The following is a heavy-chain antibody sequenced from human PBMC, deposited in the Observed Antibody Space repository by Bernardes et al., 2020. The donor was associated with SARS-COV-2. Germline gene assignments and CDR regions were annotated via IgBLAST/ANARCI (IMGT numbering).Heavy chain of an antibody. CDR3: AREHTIFGVVNNWFDP. CDR2: IYYSGST. Sequence: SETLSLTCTVSGGSISSGGYYWSWIRQQPGKGLEWIGYIYYSGSTYSNPSLKSRVTISVDTSKNQFSLKLSSVTAADTAVYYCAREHTIFGVVNNWFDPWGQGTLVTVSS. J-gene: IGHJ5*02. V-gene: IGHV4-31*03. D-gene: IGHD3-3*01. CDR1: GGSISSGGYY.